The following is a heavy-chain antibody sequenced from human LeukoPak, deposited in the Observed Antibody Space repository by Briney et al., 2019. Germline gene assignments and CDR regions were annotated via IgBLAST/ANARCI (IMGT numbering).Heavy chain of an antibody. J-gene: IGHJ2*01. CDR1: GFTFSSYS. V-gene: IGHV3-48*01. CDR3: AKDIRTRLYFDL. D-gene: IGHD1-14*01. CDR2: ISSSSSTI. Sequence: GGSLRLSCAASGFTFSSYSMNWVRQAPGKGLEWVSYISSSSSTIYYADSVKGRFTISRDNSKNTLFLEMNSLRAEDTAVYYCAKDIRTRLYFDLWGRGTLVTVSS.